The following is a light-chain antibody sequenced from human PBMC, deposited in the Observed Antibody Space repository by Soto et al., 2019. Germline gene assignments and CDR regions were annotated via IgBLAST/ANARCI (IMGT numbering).Light chain of an antibody. CDR3: QQYGGSPPT. V-gene: IGKV3-20*01. CDR2: GAS. CDR1: QSVSSSY. J-gene: IGKJ1*01. Sequence: EIVLTQSPGNLSLSPGERATLSCRASQSVSSSYLAWYQQKPGQAPRLLIFGASSRATGTPDRFSGSGSGTDFTLTISRLEPEDSAVYHCQQYGGSPPTFGQGTKVEIK.